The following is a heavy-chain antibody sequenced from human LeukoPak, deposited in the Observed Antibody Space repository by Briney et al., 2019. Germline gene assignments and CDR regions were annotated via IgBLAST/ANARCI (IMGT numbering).Heavy chain of an antibody. CDR1: GFTFSSYS. Sequence: GSLRLSCAASGFTFSSYSMNWVRQAPGKGLEWVSSISSSSSYIYYADSVKGRFTISRDNAMNSLYLQMNSLRAEDTAVYYCAREDSGYVNDYYDSSGYYPDYWGQGTLVTVSS. J-gene: IGHJ4*02. CDR3: AREDSGYVNDYYDSSGYYPDY. CDR2: ISSSSSYI. V-gene: IGHV3-21*01. D-gene: IGHD3-22*01.